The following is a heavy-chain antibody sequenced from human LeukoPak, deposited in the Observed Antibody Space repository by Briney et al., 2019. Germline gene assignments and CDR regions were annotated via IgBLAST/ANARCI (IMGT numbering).Heavy chain of an antibody. J-gene: IGHJ4*02. D-gene: IGHD3-22*01. Sequence: SETLSLTCTVSGDSISTCSYYWGWIRQPPGKGLEWLGSIYYSGSTYYNPSLKSRVTISVDTSKNQFSLNLYSVTAADTAVFYCARSYYYDYRQIDYWGQGTLVTVSS. CDR2: IYYSGST. CDR1: GDSISTCSYY. V-gene: IGHV4-39*01. CDR3: ARSYYYDYRQIDY.